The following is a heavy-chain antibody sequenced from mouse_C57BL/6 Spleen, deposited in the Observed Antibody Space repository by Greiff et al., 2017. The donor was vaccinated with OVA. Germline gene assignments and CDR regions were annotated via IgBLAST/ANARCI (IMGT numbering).Heavy chain of an antibody. CDR3: ARSWIYDGYSGYFDY. CDR1: GYAFTNYL. D-gene: IGHD2-3*01. CDR2: INPGSGGT. J-gene: IGHJ2*01. Sequence: QVQLQQSGAELVRPGTSVKVSCKASGYAFTNYLIEWVKQRPGQGLEWIGVINPGSGGTNYNEKFKGKATLTADKSSSTAYMQLSSLTSEDSAVYFCARSWIYDGYSGYFDYRGQGTTLTVSS. V-gene: IGHV1-54*01.